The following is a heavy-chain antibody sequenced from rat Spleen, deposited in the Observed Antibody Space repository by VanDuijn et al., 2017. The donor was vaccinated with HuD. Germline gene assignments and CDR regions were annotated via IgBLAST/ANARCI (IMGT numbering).Heavy chain of an antibody. J-gene: IGHJ2*01. CDR3: TSSLRVLFDY. CDR2: IIYDGSGT. CDR1: GFTFSDHA. D-gene: IGHD1-11*01. V-gene: IGHV5S10*01. Sequence: EVQLVESGGRLVQPGNSLKLSCAASGFTFSDHAMAWVRQFPKKGLEWVAIIIYDGSGTFYRDSVKGRFTISRDNAKSTLYLQMDSLRSEDTATYYCTSSLRVLFDYWGQGVMVTVSS.